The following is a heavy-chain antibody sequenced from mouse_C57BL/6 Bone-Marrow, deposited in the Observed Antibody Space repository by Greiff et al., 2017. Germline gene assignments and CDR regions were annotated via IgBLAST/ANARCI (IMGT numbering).Heavy chain of an antibody. CDR1: GYTFTSYW. CDR3: ARGDKNWYFDV. V-gene: IGHV1-69*01. J-gene: IGHJ1*03. Sequence: QVQLQQPGAELVMPGASVKLSCKASGYTFTSYWMHWVKQRPGQGLEWIGEIDPSDSYTNYNQKFKGKSTLTVDKSSSTAYMQLSSLTSEDSAVYYCARGDKNWYFDVWGTGTTVTVSS. CDR2: IDPSDSYT.